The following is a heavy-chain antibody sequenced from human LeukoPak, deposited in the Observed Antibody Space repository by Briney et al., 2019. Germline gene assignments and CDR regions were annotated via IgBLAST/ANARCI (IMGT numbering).Heavy chain of an antibody. Sequence: PSETLSLTCAVYGGSFSGYYWTWIRQPPGKGLEWIGEINHSGNANYNPSLKSRVTISLDMSENHFSLKLTSVTAADTAVYYCARGQGTVTTHWGQGTLVTVPS. CDR1: GGSFSGYY. D-gene: IGHD4-17*01. CDR2: INHSGNA. CDR3: ARGQGTVTTH. V-gene: IGHV4-34*01. J-gene: IGHJ4*02.